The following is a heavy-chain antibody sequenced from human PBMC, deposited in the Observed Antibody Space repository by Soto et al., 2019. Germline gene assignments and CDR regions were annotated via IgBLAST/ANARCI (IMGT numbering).Heavy chain of an antibody. J-gene: IGHJ4*02. V-gene: IGHV4-59*08. D-gene: IGHD4-17*01. CDR2: IYYSGST. CDR3: ARRYGGALDY. Sequence: QVQLQESGPGLVKPSETLSLTCTVSGGSISSYYWSWIRQPPGKGLEWIGYIYYSGSTNYNPSLKGRVTISVDTSKNQFSLKRSSVTAADTAVYYCARRYGGALDYCGQGTLVTVSS. CDR1: GGSISSYY.